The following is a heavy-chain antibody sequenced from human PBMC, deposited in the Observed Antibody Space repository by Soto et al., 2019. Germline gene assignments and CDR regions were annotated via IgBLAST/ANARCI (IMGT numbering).Heavy chain of an antibody. CDR1: GFTFDDYA. CDR3: AKDINVGAVAGLFDY. J-gene: IGHJ4*02. CDR2: ISWNSGSI. Sequence: EVQLVESGGGLVQPGRSLRLSCAASGFTFDDYAMHWVRQAPGKGLEWVSGISWNSGSIGYADSVKGRFTISRDNAKNSLYLQMNSLRVEDTALYYCAKDINVGAVAGLFDYWGQGTLVTVSS. V-gene: IGHV3-9*01. D-gene: IGHD6-19*01.